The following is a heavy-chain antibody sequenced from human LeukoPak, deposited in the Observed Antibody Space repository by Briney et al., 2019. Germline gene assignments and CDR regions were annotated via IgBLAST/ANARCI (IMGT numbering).Heavy chain of an antibody. J-gene: IGHJ4*02. CDR1: GGSISSYY. V-gene: IGHV4-59*01. CDR2: IYYSGST. D-gene: IGHD3-22*01. CDR3: ATYDSDGGTIDY. Sequence: PSETLSLTCTVSGGSISSYYWSWIRQPPGKGLEWIGYIYYSGSTNYNPSLKSRVTISVDTSKNHFSLRLSSVTAADTAVYYCATYDSDGGTIDYWGQGTLVTVSS.